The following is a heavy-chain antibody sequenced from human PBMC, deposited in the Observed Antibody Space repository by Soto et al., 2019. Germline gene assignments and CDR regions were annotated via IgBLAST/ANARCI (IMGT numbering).Heavy chain of an antibody. CDR3: ARGGGVGVAGSAAFDM. CDR1: GYPVTAYY. V-gene: IGHV1-2*02. Sequence: QLHLVQSGAVVKKPGASVTVSCSASGYPVTAYYMHWVRQAPGRGLEWMGGINPATGAAKYTQTFQGRATMTRDTSARTVFMELSGLTSEDTAVFYCARGGGVGVAGSAAFDMWGQGTLVTVSS. J-gene: IGHJ3*02. D-gene: IGHD3-3*01. CDR2: INPATGAA.